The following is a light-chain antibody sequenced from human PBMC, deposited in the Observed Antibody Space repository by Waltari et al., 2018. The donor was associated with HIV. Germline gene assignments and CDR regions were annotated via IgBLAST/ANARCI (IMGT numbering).Light chain of an antibody. CDR2: QDN. V-gene: IGLV3-1*01. Sequence: SYELTQPPSVPVSPGQTATISCSGLTLGTKYASWYQKRPGPSPVEVIYQDNKRPSGIPERFSGSSSGNTATLTISVTQAMDEADDYCQAWDSTTVVFGGGTKLTVL. J-gene: IGLJ2*01. CDR1: TLGTKY. CDR3: QAWDSTTVV.